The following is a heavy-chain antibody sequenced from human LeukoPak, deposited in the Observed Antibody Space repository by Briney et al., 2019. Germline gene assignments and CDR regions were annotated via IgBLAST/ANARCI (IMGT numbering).Heavy chain of an antibody. CDR2: MNPKSGNT. CDR3: ARGVNSQGTAMVLFDA. D-gene: IGHD5-18*01. CDR1: GYTFTNHD. V-gene: IGHV1-8*01. J-gene: IGHJ4*02. Sequence: GASVKVSCKASGYTFTNHDINWVRQASGQGLEWMGWMNPKSGNTGYLQKFQGRVTMTRDTSMSTAFMELSSLTSEDTAVYYCARGVNSQGTAMVLFDAWGQGSLVTVSS.